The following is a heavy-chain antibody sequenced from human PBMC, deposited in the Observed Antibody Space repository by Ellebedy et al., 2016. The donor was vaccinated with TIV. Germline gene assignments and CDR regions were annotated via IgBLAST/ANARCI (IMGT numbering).Heavy chain of an antibody. CDR3: ARGGDGYIHY. Sequence: MPSETLSLTCTLSGGSISSGDYYWSWIRQPPGKGLEWIGYIYYSGNTYHNPPLKSRVTISVDTSKNQFSLKLSSVTAADTAVYYCARGGDGYIHYWGQGTLVTVSS. CDR1: GGSISSGDYY. CDR2: IYYSGNT. V-gene: IGHV4-30-4*01. D-gene: IGHD5-24*01. J-gene: IGHJ4*02.